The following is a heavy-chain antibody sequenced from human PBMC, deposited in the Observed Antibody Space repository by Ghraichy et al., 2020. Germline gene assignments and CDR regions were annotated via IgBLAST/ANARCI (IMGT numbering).Heavy chain of an antibody. D-gene: IGHD6-19*01. CDR3: ARDPGPMEAVAGTLGYYGMDV. Sequence: GESLNISCAASGFTFSSYEMNWVRQAPGKGLEWVSYISSSGSTIYYADSVKGRFTISRDNAKNSLYLQMNSLRAEDTAVYYCARDPGPMEAVAGTLGYYGMDVWGQGTTVTVSS. J-gene: IGHJ6*02. CDR1: GFTFSSYE. CDR2: ISSSGSTI. V-gene: IGHV3-48*03.